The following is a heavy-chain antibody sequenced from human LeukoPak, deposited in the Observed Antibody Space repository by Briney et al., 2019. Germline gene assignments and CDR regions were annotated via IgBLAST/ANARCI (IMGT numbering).Heavy chain of an antibody. V-gene: IGHV1-46*01. Sequence: ASVKVSCKASGYTFTSYYMHWVRQAPGQGLEWMGLINPSGGSTSYAQKFQGRVTMTRDTSTSTVYMELSSLRSEDTAVYYCAREGYGSGSYYSLPFDYWGQGTLVTVSS. CDR3: AREGYGSGSYYSLPFDY. D-gene: IGHD3-10*01. CDR2: INPSGGST. CDR1: GYTFTSYY. J-gene: IGHJ4*02.